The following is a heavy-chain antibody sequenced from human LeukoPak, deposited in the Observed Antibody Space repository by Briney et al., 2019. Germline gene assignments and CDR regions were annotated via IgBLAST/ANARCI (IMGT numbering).Heavy chain of an antibody. CDR1: GGTFSSYA. D-gene: IGHD5-18*01. CDR3: AGAGGYSYGLPFDY. CDR2: IIPIFGTA. Sequence: GASVKVSCKASGGTFSSYAISWVRQARGQGLEWMGGIIPIFGTANYAQKFQGRVTITADESTNTAYMELRSLRSEDTAVYYCAGAGGYSYGLPFDYWGQGTLVTVSS. J-gene: IGHJ4*02. V-gene: IGHV1-69*13.